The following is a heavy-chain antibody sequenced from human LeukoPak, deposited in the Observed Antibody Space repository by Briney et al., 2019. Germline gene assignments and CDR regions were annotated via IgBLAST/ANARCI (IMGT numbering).Heavy chain of an antibody. Sequence: SETLSLTCTVSGYSISSGFYWGWIRQPPGKGLEWIGSIYYSGSTYYNPSLKSRVTISVDTSKNQFSLKLNSVTAADTAIYYCARDGAVDILTGYGAFYIWGQGTMVIVS. D-gene: IGHD3-9*01. J-gene: IGHJ3*02. CDR3: ARDGAVDILTGYGAFYI. CDR1: GYSISSGFY. CDR2: IYYSGST. V-gene: IGHV4-38-2*02.